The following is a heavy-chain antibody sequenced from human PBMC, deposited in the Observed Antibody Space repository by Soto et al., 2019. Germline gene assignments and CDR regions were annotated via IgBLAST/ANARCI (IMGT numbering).Heavy chain of an antibody. V-gene: IGHV3-48*01. D-gene: IGHD2-15*01. J-gene: IGHJ6*03. CDR1: GFTFSGYS. CDR2: ISFTSSTI. Sequence: EVQVVESGGGLVQPGGSLRLSWAASGFTFSGYSMSWVRQAPGKGLEWISSISFTSSTIYYADSVKGRFTISRDNAKNSLYLQMNSLRAEDTAVYYCARFRYCSGGNCYSYNYYYMDVWGKGTTVTVSS. CDR3: ARFRYCSGGNCYSYNYYYMDV.